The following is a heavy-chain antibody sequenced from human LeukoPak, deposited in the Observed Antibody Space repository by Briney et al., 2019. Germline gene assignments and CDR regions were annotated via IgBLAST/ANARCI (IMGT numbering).Heavy chain of an antibody. Sequence: GASVKVSCKASGGTFSSYAISWVRQAPGQGLEWMGGIIPIFGTANYAQKFQGRVTITADESTSTAYMELSSLRSEDTAVYYCARSLWFGESPFDPWGQGTLVTVSS. D-gene: IGHD3-10*01. J-gene: IGHJ5*02. V-gene: IGHV1-69*13. CDR1: GGTFSSYA. CDR3: ARSLWFGESPFDP. CDR2: IIPIFGTA.